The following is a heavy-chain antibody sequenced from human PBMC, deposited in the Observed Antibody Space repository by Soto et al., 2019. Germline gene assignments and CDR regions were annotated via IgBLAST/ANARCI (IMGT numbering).Heavy chain of an antibody. Sequence: GECLKFSCKASGYIFTSYWIGCVRRMPGKGLEWMGIIYPGDSDTRYSPSFQGQVTISADKSISTAYLQWSSLKASATAMYYCARPLGDSSGYYYGWFDPWGQGTLVTVSA. CDR1: GYIFTSYW. D-gene: IGHD3-22*01. CDR3: ARPLGDSSGYYYGWFDP. J-gene: IGHJ5*02. V-gene: IGHV5-51*01. CDR2: IYPGDSDT.